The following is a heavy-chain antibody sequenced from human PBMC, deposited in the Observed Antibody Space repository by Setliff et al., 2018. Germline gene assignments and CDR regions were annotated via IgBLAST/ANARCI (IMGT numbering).Heavy chain of an antibody. J-gene: IGHJ6*03. CDR2: IRSKANNYAT. V-gene: IGHV3-73*01. D-gene: IGHD3-22*01. CDR3: TRQTSPHPDSSGYDYDLTFYYYMDV. Sequence: GGSLRLSCAASGFTFSGSAMHWVRQASGKGLEWVGRIRSKANNYATAYAASLKGRFTISRDDSKNTAFLQMNSLKTEDTAVYYCTRQTSPHPDSSGYDYDLTFYYYMDVWGKGTTVTVSS. CDR1: GFTFSGSA.